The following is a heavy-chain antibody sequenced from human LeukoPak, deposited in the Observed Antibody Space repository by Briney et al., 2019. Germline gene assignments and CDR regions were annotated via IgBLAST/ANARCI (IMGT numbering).Heavy chain of an antibody. CDR3: ARHLQQWPHYFDY. D-gene: IGHD6-19*01. J-gene: IGHJ4*02. V-gene: IGHV1-18*01. CDR2: ISPYNGNT. CDR1: GYAFTNYP. Sequence: ASVKVSCKASGYAFTNYPLNWVRQAPGQGLEWMGWISPYNGNTDYSQNLQGRVTMTTDTSTTTAYMELRSLRSDDTAVYFCARHLQQWPHYFDYWGQGTLVTVSS.